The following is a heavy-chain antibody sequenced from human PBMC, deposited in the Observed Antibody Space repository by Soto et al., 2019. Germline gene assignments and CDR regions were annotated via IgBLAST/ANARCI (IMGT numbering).Heavy chain of an antibody. V-gene: IGHV4-61*01. D-gene: IGHD2-21*02. CDR2: IYYSGTT. CDR1: GGSVKNDNYC. CDR3: ASTHIVVVTDAFDF. Sequence: SETLSLTCTVSGGSVKNDNYCWSWHRQPPGKELEWIGYIYYSGTTNYNPSLKSRVTISVDTSKNQFSLKLSSVTAADTAVYYCASTHIVVVTDAFDFWGQGTMVTVSS. J-gene: IGHJ3*01.